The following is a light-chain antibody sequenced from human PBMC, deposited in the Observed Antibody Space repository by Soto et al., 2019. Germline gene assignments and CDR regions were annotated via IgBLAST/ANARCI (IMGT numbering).Light chain of an antibody. V-gene: IGKV3-11*01. J-gene: IGKJ4*01. Sequence: IVLTQSPATLSLSPGERATLSCRASQSVSTFLAWYQQKPGQAPRLLIYDASSRATGIPARFSGSGSGTDFTLTISSLEPEDFAVYYCQQRNDWLTFGGGTKVEIK. CDR3: QQRNDWLT. CDR2: DAS. CDR1: QSVSTF.